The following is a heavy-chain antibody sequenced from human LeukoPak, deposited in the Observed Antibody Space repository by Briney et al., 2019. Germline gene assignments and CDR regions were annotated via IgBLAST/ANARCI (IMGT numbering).Heavy chain of an antibody. D-gene: IGHD1-26*01. V-gene: IGHV3-30*02. CDR1: DFTFSIYG. CDR2: IRYDSTDK. CDR3: AKEAIMWELLGGWSRNFDY. Sequence: GGSLRLSCAASDFTFSIYGMHWVRQAPGKGLEWVAFIRYDSTDKFYADSVKGRFTISRDNFKNTLYLQMNSLRAEDTAVYYCAKEAIMWELLGGWSRNFDYWGQGTLVTVSS. J-gene: IGHJ4*02.